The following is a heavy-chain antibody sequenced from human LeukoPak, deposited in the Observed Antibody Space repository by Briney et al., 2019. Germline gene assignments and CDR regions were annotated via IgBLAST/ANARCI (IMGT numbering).Heavy chain of an antibody. CDR2: IYYSGST. Sequence: SETLSLTCTVSGGSISSYYWSWIRQPPGKGLEWIGYIYYSGSTNYNPSLKSRVTISVDTSKNQFSLKLSSVTAADTAVYYCARVDTAMVSFDYWGQGTLVTVSS. CDR1: GGSISSYY. D-gene: IGHD5-18*01. J-gene: IGHJ4*02. V-gene: IGHV4-59*08. CDR3: ARVDTAMVSFDY.